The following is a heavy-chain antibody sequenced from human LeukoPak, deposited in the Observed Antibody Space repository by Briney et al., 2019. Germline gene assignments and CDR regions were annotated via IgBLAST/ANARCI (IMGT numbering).Heavy chain of an antibody. CDR1: GYSISSGYY. V-gene: IGHV4-38-2*01. Sequence: SETLSLTCAVSGYSISSGYYWGWIRQAPGKGLEWIGSIYHSGSTHYNPSLKSRVTISVDTPKNQFSLKLSAVTAADTAVYYCARNGTNSYFDYWGQGTLVTVSS. J-gene: IGHJ4*02. CDR3: ARNGTNSYFDY. CDR2: IYHSGST. D-gene: IGHD2-2*01.